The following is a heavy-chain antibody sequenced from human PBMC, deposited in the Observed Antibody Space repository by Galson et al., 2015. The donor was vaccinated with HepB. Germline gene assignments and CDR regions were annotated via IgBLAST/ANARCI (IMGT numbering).Heavy chain of an antibody. J-gene: IGHJ4*02. D-gene: IGHD7-27*01. V-gene: IGHV3-7*03. Sequence: SLRLSCAASGFTFSPNWMSWVRQAPGKGLEWVANIKGDGSEEYYVDSVKGRFTVSRDNARNSLYLQMNSLTAEDTALYYCARDCNWGLDYWGQGTLVTVSS. CDR3: ARDCNWGLDY. CDR1: GFTFSPNW. CDR2: IKGDGSEE.